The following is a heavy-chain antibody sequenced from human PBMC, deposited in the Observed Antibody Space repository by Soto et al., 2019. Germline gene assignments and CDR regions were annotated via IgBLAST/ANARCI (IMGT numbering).Heavy chain of an antibody. CDR1: GFTFSNYW. CDR3: ARDNWNSY. D-gene: IGHD1-7*01. V-gene: IGHV3-74*01. Sequence: PGGSLRLSCVASGFTFSNYWMHWVRQAPGKGLVWVSRISTDKSSTNYADSVTGRFTISRDNAMNTLYLQMNSLRAEDTAVYYCARDNWNSYWGQGTLVTVSS. CDR2: ISTDKSST. J-gene: IGHJ4*02.